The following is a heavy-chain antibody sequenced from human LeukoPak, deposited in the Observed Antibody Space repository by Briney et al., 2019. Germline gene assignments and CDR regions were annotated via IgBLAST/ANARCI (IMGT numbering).Heavy chain of an antibody. CDR2: ISGSDAST. D-gene: IGHD6-13*01. V-gene: IGHV3-23*01. CDR3: ARDTSGYSSSWYDGYYYYYMDV. J-gene: IGHJ6*03. Sequence: TGGSLRLSCAASGFTVRTYGMSWVRQTPGKGLEWVSTISGSDASTYYADSVKGRFTISRDNSKNTLYLQMNSLRAEDTAVYYCARDTSGYSSSWYDGYYYYYMDVWGKGTTVTVSS. CDR1: GFTVRTYG.